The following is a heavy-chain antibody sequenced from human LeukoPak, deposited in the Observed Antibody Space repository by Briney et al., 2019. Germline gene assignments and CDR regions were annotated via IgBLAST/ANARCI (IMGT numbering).Heavy chain of an antibody. CDR1: GGSISSYY. CDR2: IYYSGST. J-gene: IGHJ4*02. D-gene: IGHD3-10*01. Sequence: PSETLSLTCTVSGGSISSYYWSWIRQPPGKGLEWIGYIYYSGSTNYSSSLKSRVTISVDTSKNQFSLKLSSVTAADTAVYYCARLQLSGSGRDYWGQGTLVTVSS. V-gene: IGHV4-59*08. CDR3: ARLQLSGSGRDY.